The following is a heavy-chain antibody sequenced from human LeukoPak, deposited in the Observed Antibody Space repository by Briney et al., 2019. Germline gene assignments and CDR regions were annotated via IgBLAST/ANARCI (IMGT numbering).Heavy chain of an antibody. J-gene: IGHJ4*02. CDR1: GFSFSSFE. D-gene: IGHD5-12*01. CDR3: ARSLSGYITDPFFDQ. Sequence: GGSLRLSCVVSGFSFSSFEMNWVRQAPGKGLEWVSYISSSSITLYADSVKGRFTISRDNARDPLYLQMNSLRAEDTAVYYCARSLSGYITDPFFDQWGQGALVTVSS. CDR2: ISSSSIT. V-gene: IGHV3-48*03.